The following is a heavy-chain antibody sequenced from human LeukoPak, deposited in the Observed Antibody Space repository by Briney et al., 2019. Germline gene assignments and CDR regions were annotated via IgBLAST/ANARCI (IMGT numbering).Heavy chain of an antibody. V-gene: IGHV1-8*03. CDR3: ARALTSFVVVPAAIPYYYYYMDV. CDR2: MNPNSGNT. D-gene: IGHD2-2*02. CDR1: GYTFTSYD. Sequence: ASVKVSCKASGYTFTSYDINWVRQATGQGLEWMGWMNPNSGNTGYAQKFQGRVTITRNTSISTAYMELSSLRSEDTAVYYCARALTSFVVVPAAIPYYYYYMDVWGKGTTVTVSS. J-gene: IGHJ6*03.